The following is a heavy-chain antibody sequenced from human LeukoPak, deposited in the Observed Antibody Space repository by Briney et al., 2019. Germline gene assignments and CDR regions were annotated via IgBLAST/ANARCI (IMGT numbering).Heavy chain of an antibody. CDR1: GGTFSSYA. CDR2: IIPIFGTA. V-gene: IGHV1-69*05. J-gene: IGHJ4*02. Sequence: SVKVSCKASGGTFSSYAISWVRQAPGQGLEWMGRIIPIFGTANYAQKFQGRVTITTDESTSTAYMEPSSLRSEDTAVYYCARVPSYDFWSGYYFDYWGQGTLVTVSS. CDR3: ARVPSYDFWSGYYFDY. D-gene: IGHD3-3*01.